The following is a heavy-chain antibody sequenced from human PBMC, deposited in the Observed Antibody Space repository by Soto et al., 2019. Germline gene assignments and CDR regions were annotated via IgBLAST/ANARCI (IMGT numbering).Heavy chain of an antibody. D-gene: IGHD3-22*01. CDR2: IYYSGST. CDR1: GVSISSGDYY. V-gene: IGHV4-30-4*01. CDR3: AREVHYYDSSGYYSLFDY. J-gene: IGHJ4*02. Sequence: SESLSLTFTVSGVSISSGDYYWSCIRQPPGKGLEWVGYIYYSGSTYYNPSLKSRVTISVDTSKNQFSLKLSSVTAADTAVYYCAREVHYYDSSGYYSLFDYWGQGTLVT.